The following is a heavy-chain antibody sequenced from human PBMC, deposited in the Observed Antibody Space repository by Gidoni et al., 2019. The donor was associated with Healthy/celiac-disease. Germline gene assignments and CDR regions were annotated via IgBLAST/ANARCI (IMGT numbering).Heavy chain of an antibody. CDR1: GFPFRSYW. CDR2: IKQDGSEK. CDR3: ARGGVAARRFGAFDI. Sequence: EVQLVESGGGLVQPGGSLRLSGADSGFPFRSYWMSWVRQAPGKGLEWVANIKQDGSEKYYVDSVKGRFTISRDNAKNSLYLQMNSLRAEDTAVYYCARGGVAARRFGAFDIWGQGTMVTVSS. V-gene: IGHV3-7*03. J-gene: IGHJ3*02. D-gene: IGHD6-6*01.